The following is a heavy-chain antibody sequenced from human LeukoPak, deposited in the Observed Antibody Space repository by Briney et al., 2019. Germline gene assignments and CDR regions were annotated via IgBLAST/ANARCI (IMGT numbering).Heavy chain of an antibody. CDR2: IYYSGST. CDR3: ARPLGYSSGWYRYDYYYGMDV. CDR1: GGSISSSSYS. Sequence: SETLSLTCTVSGGSISSSSYSWGWIRQPPGKGLEWIGSIYYSGSTYYNPSLKSRVTISVDTSKNQFSLKLSSVTAADTAVYYCARPLGYSSGWYRYDYYYGMDVWGQGTTVTVSS. V-gene: IGHV4-39*01. D-gene: IGHD6-19*01. J-gene: IGHJ6*02.